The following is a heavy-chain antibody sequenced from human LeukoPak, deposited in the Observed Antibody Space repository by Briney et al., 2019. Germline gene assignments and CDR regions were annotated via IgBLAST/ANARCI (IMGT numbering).Heavy chain of an antibody. Sequence: GGSLRLSCAASGFTFSSYEMNWVRQAPGKGLEWVSYISSSGSTIYYADSVKGRFTISRDNAKNSLYLQMNSLRAEDTAVYYCAREAGNHYYMDVWGKGTTVTVSS. J-gene: IGHJ6*03. D-gene: IGHD1-14*01. V-gene: IGHV3-48*03. CDR1: GFTFSSYE. CDR3: AREAGNHYYMDV. CDR2: ISSSGSTI.